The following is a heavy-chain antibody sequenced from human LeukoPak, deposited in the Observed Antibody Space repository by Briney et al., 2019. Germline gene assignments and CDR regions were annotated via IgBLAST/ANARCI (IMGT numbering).Heavy chain of an antibody. D-gene: IGHD3-10*01. Sequence: PGASLRLSCAASGFTFSSYAMSWVRQAPGKGLEWVSYISTSASTIYYADSVKGRFTISRDNAKNSLYLQMNNLRVEDTAVYYCARTLVRGVMGIGYWGQGTLVTVSS. CDR1: GFTFSSYA. J-gene: IGHJ4*02. CDR3: ARTLVRGVMGIGY. V-gene: IGHV3-48*03. CDR2: ISTSASTI.